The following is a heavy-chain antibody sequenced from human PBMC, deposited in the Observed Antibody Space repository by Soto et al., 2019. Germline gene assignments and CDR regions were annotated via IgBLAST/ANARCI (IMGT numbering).Heavy chain of an antibody. J-gene: IGHJ4*02. D-gene: IGHD5-18*01. CDR3: ARDSGYSYGPIDY. V-gene: IGHV1-3*01. CDR2: INAGNGNT. CDR1: GYTFTSYA. Sequence: ASVKVSCKASGYTFTSYAMNWVRQAPGQRLEWMGWINAGNGNTKYSQKLQGRVTITRDTSASTAYMELSSLRSEDTAVYYCARDSGYSYGPIDYWGQGTLVTVSS.